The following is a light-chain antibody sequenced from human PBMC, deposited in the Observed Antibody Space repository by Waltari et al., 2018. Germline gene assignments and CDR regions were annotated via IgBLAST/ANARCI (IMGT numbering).Light chain of an antibody. CDR1: QSVSKY. CDR2: HAS. CDR3: QKYESLPAT. V-gene: IGKV3-20*01. J-gene: IGKJ1*01. Sequence: EIVLTQSPGSLSLSPGERATLSCRASQSVSKYLAWYQQKPGQAPRRLIYHASSRATGIPDRFSGSGYGTDFSLTISRLEPEDFAVYYCQKYESLPATFGQGTKVEIK.